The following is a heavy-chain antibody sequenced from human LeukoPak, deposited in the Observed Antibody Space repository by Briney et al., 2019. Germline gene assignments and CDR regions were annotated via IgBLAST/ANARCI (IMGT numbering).Heavy chain of an antibody. CDR1: GFTFSDYY. Sequence: PGGSLRLSCAASGFTFSDYYMSWIRQAPGKGLEWVSYISSSGSTIYYADSVKGRFTISRDNAKNSLHLQMNSLRAEDTAVYYCARDLGKANYYFDYWGQGTLVTVSS. D-gene: IGHD3-16*01. CDR3: ARDLGKANYYFDY. V-gene: IGHV3-11*01. J-gene: IGHJ4*02. CDR2: ISSSGSTI.